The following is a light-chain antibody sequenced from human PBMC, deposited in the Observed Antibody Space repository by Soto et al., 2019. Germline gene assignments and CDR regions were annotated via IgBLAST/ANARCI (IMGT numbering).Light chain of an antibody. CDR2: ATS. J-gene: IGKJ1*01. Sequence: EIVLTHSPGTLSLSPGDTAALSCRASQSVSSRYLAWYQQKSGQAPRLLIYATSSRATDIPDRFIGYGSGTDFTLTISGLEPEDFAVYYCQQYGSSLSTFGQGTKVDIK. CDR1: QSVSSRY. V-gene: IGKV3-20*01. CDR3: QQYGSSLST.